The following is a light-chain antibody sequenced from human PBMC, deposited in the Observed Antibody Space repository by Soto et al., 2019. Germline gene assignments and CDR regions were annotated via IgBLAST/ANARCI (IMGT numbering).Light chain of an antibody. CDR2: GAS. CDR1: QSVSSN. V-gene: IGKV3-15*01. J-gene: IGKJ1*01. Sequence: DIVMTQSPATLSVSPGERATLSCRASQSVSSNLAGYQQKPGQAPRLLNYGASTRATGIPARFSGSGSGTEFTLTISSLQSEDFAVYYCQQYNNWPPWTFGQGNKVEIK. CDR3: QQYNNWPPWT.